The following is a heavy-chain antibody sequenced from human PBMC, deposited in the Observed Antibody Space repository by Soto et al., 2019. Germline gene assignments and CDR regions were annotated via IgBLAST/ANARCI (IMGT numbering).Heavy chain of an antibody. Sequence: QVQLVESGPGLVKPSQTLSLTCTVSGGSINSDYYHWTWIRQSPGKGLEWIGYIHHSGAILYNPSFKRLLAISVDTSKNQFSLHLSSVTDTDTAVYFCAREDDGGDSLDVWGQGTTVTVSS. V-gene: IGHV4-30-4*08. CDR1: GGSINSDYYH. CDR2: IHHSGAI. J-gene: IGHJ6*02. CDR3: AREDDGGDSLDV. D-gene: IGHD2-21*02.